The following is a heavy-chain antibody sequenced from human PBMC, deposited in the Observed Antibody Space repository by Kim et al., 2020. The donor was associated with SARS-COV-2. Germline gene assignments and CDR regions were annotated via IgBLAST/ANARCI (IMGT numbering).Heavy chain of an antibody. Sequence: SVKVSCKASGGTFSSYAISWVRQAPGQGLEWMGGIIPIFGTANYAQKFQGRVTITADESTSTAYMELSSLRSEDTAVYSCARRGIPSLSYYYDSSGGYGAFDIWGQGTMVTVSS. CDR3: ARRGIPSLSYYYDSSGGYGAFDI. CDR2: IIPIFGTA. J-gene: IGHJ3*02. V-gene: IGHV1-69*13. D-gene: IGHD3-22*01. CDR1: GGTFSSYA.